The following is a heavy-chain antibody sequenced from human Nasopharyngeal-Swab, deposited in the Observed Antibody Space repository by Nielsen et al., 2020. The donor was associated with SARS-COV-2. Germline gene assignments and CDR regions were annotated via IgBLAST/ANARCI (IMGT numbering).Heavy chain of an antibody. CDR2: INAGNGNT. CDR3: ARDHYDFWSGYYYYGMDV. CDR1: GYTFTSYA. V-gene: IGHV1-3*01. D-gene: IGHD3-3*01. J-gene: IGHJ6*02. Sequence: KVSCKASGYTFTSYAMHWVRQAPGQRLEWMGWINAGNGNTKYSQKFQGRVTITRDTSASTAYMELSSLRSEDTAVYYCARDHYDFWSGYYYYGMDVWGQGTTVTVSS.